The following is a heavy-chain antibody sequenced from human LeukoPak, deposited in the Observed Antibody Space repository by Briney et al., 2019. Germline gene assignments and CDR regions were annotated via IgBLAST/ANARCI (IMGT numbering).Heavy chain of an antibody. CDR2: INAGNGNT. CDR3: ARARGYSYGYSDY. J-gene: IGHJ4*02. D-gene: IGHD5-18*01. Sequence: ASVKVSCKASGYTFTSYAMHWVRQAPGQRLEWMGWINAGNGNTKYSQKFQGRVTMTRNTSKSTAYMELSSLTSEDWAVYYCARARGYSYGYSDYWGQGTLVTVSS. V-gene: IGHV1-3*01. CDR1: GYTFTSYA.